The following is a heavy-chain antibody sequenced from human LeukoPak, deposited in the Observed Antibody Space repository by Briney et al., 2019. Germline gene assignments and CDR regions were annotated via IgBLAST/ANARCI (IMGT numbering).Heavy chain of an antibody. Sequence: GRSLRLSCAASGFTFSSYGMHWVRQAPGKGLEWVAVIWYDGSNKYYADSVKGRFTISRDNSKNTLYLQMNSLRAEDTAVYYCVRGVSISSSWYNDIWGQGTMVTVSS. J-gene: IGHJ3*02. CDR3: VRGVSISSSWYNDI. CDR2: IWYDGSNK. V-gene: IGHV3-33*01. D-gene: IGHD6-13*01. CDR1: GFTFSSYG.